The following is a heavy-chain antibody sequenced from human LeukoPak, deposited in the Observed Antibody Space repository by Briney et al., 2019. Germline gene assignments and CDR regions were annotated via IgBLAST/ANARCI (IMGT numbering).Heavy chain of an antibody. D-gene: IGHD3-3*01. CDR3: ARAEGSTIFGVVTNLYYFDY. Sequence: ASVKVSCKASGYTFTGYYMHWVRQAPGQGLEWMGRINPNSGGTNYAQKFQGRVTMTRDTSISTAYMELSRLGSDDTAVYYCARAEGSTIFGVVTNLYYFDYWGQGTLVTVSS. CDR1: GYTFTGYY. V-gene: IGHV1-2*06. J-gene: IGHJ4*02. CDR2: INPNSGGT.